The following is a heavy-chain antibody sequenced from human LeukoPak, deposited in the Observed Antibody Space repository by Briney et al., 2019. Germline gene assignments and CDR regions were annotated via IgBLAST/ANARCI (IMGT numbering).Heavy chain of an antibody. Sequence: GRSLRLSCAASGFTFSSYDMHWVRQAPGKGLEWVAVISYDGSNKYYADSVKGRFTISRDNSKNKLYLQMNSLRAEDTAVYYCAGGCSSTSCPLVYWGQGTLVTVSS. J-gene: IGHJ4*02. D-gene: IGHD2-2*01. CDR2: ISYDGSNK. CDR1: GFTFSSYD. CDR3: AGGCSSTSCPLVY. V-gene: IGHV3-30*03.